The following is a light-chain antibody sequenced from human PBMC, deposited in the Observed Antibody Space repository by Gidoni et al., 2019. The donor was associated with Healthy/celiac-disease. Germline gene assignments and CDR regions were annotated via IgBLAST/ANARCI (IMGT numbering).Light chain of an antibody. CDR1: SGSVSTSYY. V-gene: IGLV8-61*01. Sequence: QTVVTQEPSFSLSPGGTVTLTCGLSSGSVSTSYYPSWYQQTPGQAPRTLIYRTNARSSGVPDRFSGSILGNKAALTITGAQADDESDYYCVLYMGSGIWVFGGGTKLTVL. CDR2: RTN. J-gene: IGLJ3*02. CDR3: VLYMGSGIWV.